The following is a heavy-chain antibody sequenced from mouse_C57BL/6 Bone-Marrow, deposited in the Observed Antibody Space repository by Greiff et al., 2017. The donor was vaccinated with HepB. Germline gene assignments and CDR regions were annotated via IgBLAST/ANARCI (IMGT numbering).Heavy chain of an antibody. CDR1: GYTFTDYY. CDR2: INPNNGGT. Sequence: EVKLVESGPELVKPGASVKISCKASGYTFTDYYMNWVKQSHGKSLEWIGDINPNNGGTSYNQKFKGKATLTVDKSSSTAYMELRSLTSEDSAVYYCARPFSFAYWGQGTLVTVSA. CDR3: ARPFSFAY. V-gene: IGHV1-26*01. J-gene: IGHJ3*01.